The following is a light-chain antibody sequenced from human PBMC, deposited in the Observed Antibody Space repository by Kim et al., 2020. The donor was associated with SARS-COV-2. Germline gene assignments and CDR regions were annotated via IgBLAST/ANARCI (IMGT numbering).Light chain of an antibody. CDR3: VLYMGGGIWV. V-gene: IGLV8-61*01. J-gene: IGLJ3*02. Sequence: GGTATHTCGLSAGSVSTNYYPSGYQQPPGQAPRMLIYITNARSSGVPDRFSGSILGNKAALTITGAQADDESDYYCVLYMGGGIWVFGGGTQLTFL. CDR1: AGSVSTNYY. CDR2: ITN.